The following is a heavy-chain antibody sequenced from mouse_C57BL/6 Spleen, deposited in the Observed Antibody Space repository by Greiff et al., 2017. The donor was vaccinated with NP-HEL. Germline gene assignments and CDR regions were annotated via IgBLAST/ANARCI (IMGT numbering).Heavy chain of an antibody. CDR2: IDPSDSYT. CDR3: ARRGGFITPYFDV. CDR1: GYTFTSYW. Sequence: QVQLQQPGAELVIPGASVKLSCKASGYTFTSYWMHWVKQRPGQGLEWIGEIDPSDSYTNYNQKFKGKSTLTVDKSSSTAYMQLSSLTSEDSAVYYCARRGGFITPYFDVWGTGTTVTVSS. V-gene: IGHV1-69*01. D-gene: IGHD1-1*01. J-gene: IGHJ1*03.